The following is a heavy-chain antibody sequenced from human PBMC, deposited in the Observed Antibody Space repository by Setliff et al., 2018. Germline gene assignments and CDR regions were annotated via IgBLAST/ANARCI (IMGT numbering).Heavy chain of an antibody. CDR2: TIPIFGTT. Sequence: GASVKVSCKASGGTFSNYGISWVRQAPGQGLEWMGGTIPIFGTTDYAQKFQGSVTIITDDSTSTAFMQLSSLTSEDTAVYYCVREGVDRRSSTDYRYYMDVWGEGTTVTVS. D-gene: IGHD5-12*01. CDR1: GGTFSNYG. CDR3: VREGVDRRSSTDYRYYMDV. J-gene: IGHJ6*03. V-gene: IGHV1-69*05.